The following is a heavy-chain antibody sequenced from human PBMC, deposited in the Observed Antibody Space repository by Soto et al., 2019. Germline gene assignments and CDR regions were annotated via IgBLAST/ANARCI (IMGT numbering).Heavy chain of an antibody. CDR1: GFTFSSYG. V-gene: IGHV3-30*18. CDR2: ISYDGSNK. CDR3: AKDPTYYDFWSGYPTDRDFDY. J-gene: IGHJ4*02. Sequence: QVQLVESGGGVVQPGRSLRLSCAASGFTFSSYGMHWVRQAPGKGLEWVAVISYDGSNKYYADSVKGRFTISRDNSKNTLYLQMNSLRAEDTAVYYCAKDPTYYDFWSGYPTDRDFDYWGQGTLVTVSS. D-gene: IGHD3-3*01.